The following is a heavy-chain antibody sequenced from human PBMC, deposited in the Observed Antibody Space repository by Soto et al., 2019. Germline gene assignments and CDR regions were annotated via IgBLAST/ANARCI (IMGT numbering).Heavy chain of an antibody. J-gene: IGHJ4*02. CDR1: GFTFSSYS. Sequence: AGGSLRLSCAASGFTFSSYSMNWVRQAPGKGLEWVSSISSSSSYIYYADSVKGRFTISRDNAKNSLYLQMNSLRAEDTAVYYCARAYYYDSSSYYYTFDYWGQGTLVTVSS. CDR3: ARAYYYDSSSYYYTFDY. V-gene: IGHV3-21*01. D-gene: IGHD3-22*01. CDR2: ISSSSSYI.